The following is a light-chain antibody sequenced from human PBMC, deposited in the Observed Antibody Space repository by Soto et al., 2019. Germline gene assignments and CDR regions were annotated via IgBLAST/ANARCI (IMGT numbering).Light chain of an antibody. CDR2: GAS. Sequence: EIVMRQSPATLSVSPGERATLSCRASENIGSNLVWYQQKPGQAPRLLTYGASTRATGIPAKFSGSGSGTEFTLTISSLQSEDSAVYYCQQYNNWWTFGQGTKVEIK. CDR3: QQYNNWWT. V-gene: IGKV3-15*01. CDR1: ENIGSN. J-gene: IGKJ1*01.